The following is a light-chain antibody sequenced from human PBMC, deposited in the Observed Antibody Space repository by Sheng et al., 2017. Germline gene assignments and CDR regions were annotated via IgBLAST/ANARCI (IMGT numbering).Light chain of an antibody. V-gene: IGLV2-14*03. Sequence: QSALTQPVSVSGSPGQSIAISCTGTSSDVGAYNYISWYQQHPGKAPKLILYDVSNRPSGVSNLFSGSKSGNTASLTIFGLQAEDEADYYCSSYTSTRIQVFGTGTTVTV. CDR1: SSDVGAYNY. CDR3: SSYTSTRIQV. J-gene: IGLJ1*01. CDR2: DVS.